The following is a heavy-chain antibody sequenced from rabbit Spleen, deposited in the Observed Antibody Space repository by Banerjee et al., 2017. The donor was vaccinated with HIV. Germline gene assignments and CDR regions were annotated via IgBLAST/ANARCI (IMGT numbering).Heavy chain of an antibody. D-gene: IGHD1-1*01. CDR1: GFSFSDRDV. J-gene: IGHJ4*01. Sequence: QEQLVESGGGLVKPEGSLTLTCKASGFSFSDRDVMCWVRQTPGKGLEWIACIYTYTVKDVYATWAKGRFSVSRTSSSTVTLQMTSLTAADAATYFCARDLTSVIGWNFSLWGPGTLVTVS. CDR3: ARDLTSVIGWNFSL. CDR2: IYTYTVKD. V-gene: IGHV1S45*01.